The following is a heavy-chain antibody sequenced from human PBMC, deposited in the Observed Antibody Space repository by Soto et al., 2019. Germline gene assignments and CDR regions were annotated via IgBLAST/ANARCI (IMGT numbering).Heavy chain of an antibody. J-gene: IGHJ5*02. D-gene: IGHD2-2*01. Sequence: QVQLQESGPGLVKPSETLSLTCTVSGGSISSYYWSWIRQPPGKGLEWIGYIYYSGSTNYNPSLKSRVTISVDTSKNQFSLKLSSVTAADTAVYYCAREVVVVVPAANGGGFDPWGQGTLVTVSS. CDR1: GGSISSYY. V-gene: IGHV4-59*01. CDR3: AREVVVVVPAANGGGFDP. CDR2: IYYSGST.